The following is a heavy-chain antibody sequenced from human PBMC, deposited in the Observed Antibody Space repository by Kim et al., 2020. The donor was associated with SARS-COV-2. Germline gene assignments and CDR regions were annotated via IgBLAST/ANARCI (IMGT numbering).Heavy chain of an antibody. CDR2: ISSSGSTI. CDR1: GFTFSSYE. Sequence: GGSLRLSCAASGFTFSSYEMNWVRQAPGKGLEWVSYISSSGSTIYYADSVKGRFTISRDNAKNSLYLQMNSLRAEDTAVYYCARDRGQQLVLSDAFDIWGQGTMVTVSS. J-gene: IGHJ3*02. D-gene: IGHD6-13*01. V-gene: IGHV3-48*03. CDR3: ARDRGQQLVLSDAFDI.